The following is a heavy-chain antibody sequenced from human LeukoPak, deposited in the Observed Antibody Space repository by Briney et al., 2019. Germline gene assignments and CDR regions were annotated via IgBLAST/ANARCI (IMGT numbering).Heavy chain of an antibody. J-gene: IGHJ4*02. CDR3: ARALPHYYDSSGYYPYYFDY. D-gene: IGHD3-22*01. V-gene: IGHV3-11*05. CDR1: GFTFSDYY. Sequence: GGSLRLSCAASGFTFSDYYMSWIRQAPGKGLEWVSYISSSSSYTNYADSVKGRFTISRDNAKNSLYLQMNSLRAEDTAVYYCARALPHYYDSSGYYPYYFDYWGQGTLVTVSS. CDR2: ISSSSSYT.